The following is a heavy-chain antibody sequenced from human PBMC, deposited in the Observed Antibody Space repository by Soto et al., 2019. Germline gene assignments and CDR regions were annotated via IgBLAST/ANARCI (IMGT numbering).Heavy chain of an antibody. CDR1: GGSISSSSYY. V-gene: IGHV4-39*01. CDR3: ARHDIVATTSTYSFDY. CDR2: IYYSGST. J-gene: IGHJ4*02. D-gene: IGHD5-12*01. Sequence: SETLSLTFTVSGGSISSSSYYWGWIRQPPGKGLEWIGSIYYSGSTYYNPSLKSRVTISVDTSKNQFSLKLSSVTAADTAVYYCARHDIVATTSTYSFDYWGQGTLVTVSS.